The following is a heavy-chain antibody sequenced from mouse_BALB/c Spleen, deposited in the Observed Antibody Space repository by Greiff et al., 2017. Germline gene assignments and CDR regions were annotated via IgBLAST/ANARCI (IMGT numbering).Heavy chain of an antibody. V-gene: IGHV5-6-4*01. CDR1: GFTFSSYT. J-gene: IGHJ3*01. Sequence: EVQLVESGGGLVKPGGSLKLSCAASGFTFSSYTMSWVRQTPEKRLEWVATISSGGSYTYYPDSVKGRFTISRDNAKNNLYLQMSSLKSEDTAMYYCARDLGYDDGRWFADWGQGTLVTVSA. D-gene: IGHD2-2*01. CDR2: ISSGGSYT. CDR3: ARDLGYDDGRWFAD.